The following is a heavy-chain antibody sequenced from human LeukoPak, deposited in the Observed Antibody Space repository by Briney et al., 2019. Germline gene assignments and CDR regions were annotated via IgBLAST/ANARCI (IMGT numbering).Heavy chain of an antibody. V-gene: IGHV1-2*02. Sequence: GASVKVSCKASGYTFTGYYMHWVRQAPGQGLEWMGWINPSSGGTNYAQKFQGRVTMTRDTSISAVYMELSRLRSDDTAVYYCARDGTGVYNLVQYWGQGTLVTVSS. D-gene: IGHD5-24*01. J-gene: IGHJ4*02. CDR2: INPSSGGT. CDR1: GYTFTGYY. CDR3: ARDGTGVYNLVQY.